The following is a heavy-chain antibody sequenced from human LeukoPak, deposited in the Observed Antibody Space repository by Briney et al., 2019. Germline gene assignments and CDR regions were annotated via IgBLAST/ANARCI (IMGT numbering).Heavy chain of an antibody. CDR2: IYYSGST. D-gene: IGHD2-2*02. CDR1: GGSVSSGSYY. Sequence: SETLSLTCTVSGGSVSSGSYYWSWIRQPPGKGLEWIGYIYYSGSTNYNPSLKSRVTISVDTSKNQFSLKPSSVTAADTAVYYCARGGYQLPYKYFDYWGQGTLVTVSS. J-gene: IGHJ4*02. CDR3: ARGGYQLPYKYFDY. V-gene: IGHV4-61*01.